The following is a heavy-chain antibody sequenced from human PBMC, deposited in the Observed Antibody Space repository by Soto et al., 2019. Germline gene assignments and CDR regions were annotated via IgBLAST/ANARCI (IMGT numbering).Heavy chain of an antibody. CDR1: GDTFNFYT. J-gene: IGHJ4*02. CDR3: ATTYGSGSTHFDN. V-gene: IGHV1-69*02. D-gene: IGHD3-10*01. Sequence: QVQLVQYGAEVKTPGSSVKVSCTASGDTFNFYTLSWVRQAPGQGLEWMGRIIPMLGMSNYAQKFQGRVTXXXDXXTRTVYMVLSGLRSEDTALYYCATTYGSGSTHFDNWGQGTLVTVSS. CDR2: IIPMLGMS.